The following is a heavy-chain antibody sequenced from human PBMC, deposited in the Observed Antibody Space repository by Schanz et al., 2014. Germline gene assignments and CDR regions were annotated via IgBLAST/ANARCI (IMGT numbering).Heavy chain of an antibody. Sequence: EVRLVESGGGLVQPGGSLRLSCEASGFDFNSYSMNWVRQVPGKGLEWVSYICSSGNTIYYADSVKGRFTISRDNARNSLYLHMNTLGAEDTAVYYCARDGDRFYHNDYMDVWGKGTTVTGSS. CDR3: ARDGDRFYHNDYMDV. J-gene: IGHJ6*03. CDR2: ICSSGNTI. CDR1: GFDFNSYS. V-gene: IGHV3-48*01. D-gene: IGHD4-17*01.